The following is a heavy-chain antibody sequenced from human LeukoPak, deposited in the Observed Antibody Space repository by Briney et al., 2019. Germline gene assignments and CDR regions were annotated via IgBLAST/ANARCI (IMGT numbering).Heavy chain of an antibody. V-gene: IGHV1-8*01. D-gene: IGHD3-22*01. CDR3: ARWWLSPRDAFDI. CDR1: GYTFTSYD. J-gene: IGHJ3*02. Sequence: ASVKVSCKASGYTFTSYDINWVRQATGQGLEWMGWMNPNSGNTGYAQKFQGRVTMARNTSISTAYMELSSLRSEDTAVYYCARWWLSPRDAFDIWGQGTMVTVSS. CDR2: MNPNSGNT.